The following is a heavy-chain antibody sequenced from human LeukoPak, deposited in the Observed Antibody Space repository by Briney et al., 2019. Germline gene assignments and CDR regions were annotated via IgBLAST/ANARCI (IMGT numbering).Heavy chain of an antibody. D-gene: IGHD5-18*01. V-gene: IGHV1-2*02. Sequence: GASVKVSCKASGYTFTGYYMHWVRQAPGQGLEWMGWINPNSGGTNYAQKFQGRVTMTRDTSVSTAYMELSRLRSDDTAVYYCARDAQFNSYGIVLDYWGQGTLVTVSS. CDR3: ARDAQFNSYGIVLDY. J-gene: IGHJ4*02. CDR2: INPNSGGT. CDR1: GYTFTGYY.